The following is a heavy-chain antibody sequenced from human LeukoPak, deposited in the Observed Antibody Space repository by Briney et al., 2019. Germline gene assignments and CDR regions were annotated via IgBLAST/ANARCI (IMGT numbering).Heavy chain of an antibody. CDR1: GFTFSSYG. V-gene: IGHV3-23*01. CDR2: INGGATYT. J-gene: IGHJ5*01. CDR3: AKDPILTVVNWFDS. D-gene: IGHD2-21*02. Sequence: GASLRLSCAASGFTFSSYGMSWVRQAPGKGLEFVAAINGGATYTYYADSVKDRFTISRDNSKNTLCLQMNSLRAEDTAVYYCAKDPILTVVNWFDSWGLGTLVSVSS.